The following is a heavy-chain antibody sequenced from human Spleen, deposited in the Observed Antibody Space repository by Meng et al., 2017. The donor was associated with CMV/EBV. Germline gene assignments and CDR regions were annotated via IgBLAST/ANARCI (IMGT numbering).Heavy chain of an antibody. Sequence: GAASGFTLTTYGMSWVRQAPGKGLEWVSAISGSGGTVYYADSVKGRFTISRDNSKNTLYVQMNSLRAEDTAVYYCAKDFWSGYPFDYWGQGTLVTVSS. J-gene: IGHJ4*02. D-gene: IGHD3-3*01. V-gene: IGHV3-23*01. CDR2: ISGSGGTV. CDR3: AKDFWSGYPFDY. CDR1: GFTLTTYG.